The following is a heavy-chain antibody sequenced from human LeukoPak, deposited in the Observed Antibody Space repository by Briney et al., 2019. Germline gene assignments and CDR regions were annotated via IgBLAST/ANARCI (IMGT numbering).Heavy chain of an antibody. V-gene: IGHV4-39*01. CDR1: GDSISSSSYY. CDR2: IYYSGST. CDR3: ARTHYDYVWGSYRQELLNWFDP. D-gene: IGHD3-16*02. Sequence: SETLSLTCTVSGDSISSSSYYWGWIHQPPGKGLEWIGSIYYSGSTYYNPSLKSRVTISVDTSKNQYSLKLSSVTAADTAVYYCARTHYDYVWGSYRQELLNWFDPWGEGTLVTVSS. J-gene: IGHJ5*02.